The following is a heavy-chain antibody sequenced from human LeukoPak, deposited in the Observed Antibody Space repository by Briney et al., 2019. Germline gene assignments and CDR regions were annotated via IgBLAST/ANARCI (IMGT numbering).Heavy chain of an antibody. Sequence: ASVKVSCKASGYTFTSYGISWVRQAPGQGLEWMGWISAYNGNTNYAQKLQGRVTMTTDTSTSTAYMELRSLRSDDTAVYYCARIRGYDNYYYYMDVWGQGTLVTVSS. CDR3: ARIRGYDNYYYYMDV. D-gene: IGHD5-12*01. CDR2: ISAYNGNT. V-gene: IGHV1-18*01. J-gene: IGHJ6*03. CDR1: GYTFTSYG.